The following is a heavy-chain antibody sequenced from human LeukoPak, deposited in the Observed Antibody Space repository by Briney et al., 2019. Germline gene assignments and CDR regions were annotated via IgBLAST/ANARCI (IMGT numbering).Heavy chain of an antibody. CDR3: TRVVNGGHFDY. CDR2: AYHTGTS. V-gene: IGHV4-59*01. J-gene: IGHJ4*02. CDR1: GASINDYY. Sequence: PSETLSLTCSVSGASINDYYWTWIRQPPGKGLEWIGYAYHTGTSGYHPSLKSRVAMSLDTSKNQVSLKLSSVTAADTAVYFCTRVVNGGHFDYWGQGTLVTVSS. D-gene: IGHD2-8*01.